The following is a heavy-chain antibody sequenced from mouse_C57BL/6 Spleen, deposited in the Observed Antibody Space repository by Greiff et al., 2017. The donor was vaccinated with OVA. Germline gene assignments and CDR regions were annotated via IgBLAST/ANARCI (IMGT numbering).Heavy chain of an antibody. CDR3: AIGDGFYAMDY. Sequence: QVQLKQPGAELVKPGASVKVSCKASGYTFTSYWMHWVKQRPGQGLEWIGRIHPSDSDTNYNQKFKGKATLTVDKSSSTAYMQLSSLTSEDSAVYYCAIGDGFYAMDYWGQGTSVTVSS. V-gene: IGHV1-74*01. D-gene: IGHD2-3*01. CDR2: IHPSDSDT. CDR1: GYTFTSYW. J-gene: IGHJ4*01.